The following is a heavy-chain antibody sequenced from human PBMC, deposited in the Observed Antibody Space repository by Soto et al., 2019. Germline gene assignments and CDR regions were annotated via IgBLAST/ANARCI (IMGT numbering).Heavy chain of an antibody. V-gene: IGHV1-69*13. CDR2: IIPIFGTA. CDR1: GGTFSSYA. Sequence: SVKVSCKASGGTFSSYAISWVRQAPGQELGWMGGIIPIFGTANYAQKFQGRVTITADESTSTAYMELSSLRSEDTAVYYCASGPVVVAAALGYFDYWGQGTLVTVSS. CDR3: ASGPVVVAAALGYFDY. D-gene: IGHD2-15*01. J-gene: IGHJ4*02.